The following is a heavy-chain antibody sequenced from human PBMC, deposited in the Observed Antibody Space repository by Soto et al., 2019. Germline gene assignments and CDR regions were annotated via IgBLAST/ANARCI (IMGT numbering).Heavy chain of an antibody. Sequence: QVQLQESGPGLVKPSETLSLTCTVSGGSISSYYWSWIRQPPGKGLEWIGYIYYSGSTNYNPSLKCRVTISVDTSKNQFSLKLSSVTAADTAVYYCARAERVFSYFDYWGQGTLVTVSS. D-gene: IGHD3-10*01. CDR2: IYYSGST. J-gene: IGHJ4*02. V-gene: IGHV4-59*01. CDR1: GGSISSYY. CDR3: ARAERVFSYFDY.